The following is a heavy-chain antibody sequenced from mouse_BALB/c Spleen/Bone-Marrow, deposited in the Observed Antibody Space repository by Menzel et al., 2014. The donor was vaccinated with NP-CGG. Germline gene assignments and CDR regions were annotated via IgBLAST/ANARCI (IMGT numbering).Heavy chain of an antibody. V-gene: IGHV2-9*02. CDR3: ASTITTAWFAY. D-gene: IGHD2-4*01. Sequence: VKLVESGPGLVSPSQSPSITCTVSGFSLXSYGVHWVRQPPGKGLEWLGVIWAGGSTNYNSALMSRLSISKDNSKSQVFLKMNSLQTDDTAMYYCASTITTAWFAYWGQGTLVTVSA. CDR1: GFSLXSYG. CDR2: IWAGGST. J-gene: IGHJ3*01.